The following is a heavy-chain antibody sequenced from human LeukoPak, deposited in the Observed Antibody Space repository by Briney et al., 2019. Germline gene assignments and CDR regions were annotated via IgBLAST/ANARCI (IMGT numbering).Heavy chain of an antibody. J-gene: IGHJ6*03. CDR2: INPSGGST. V-gene: IGHV1-46*01. CDR3: TRDGGYSSSWYDYYYYMDV. D-gene: IGHD6-13*01. CDR1: GYTFTSYY. Sequence: ASVKVSCKASGYTFTSYYMHWVRQAPGQGLEWMGIINPSGGSTSYAQKFQGRVTMTRDTSTSTVYMELSSLRSEDTAVYYCTRDGGYSSSWYDYYYYMDVWGKGTTVTVSS.